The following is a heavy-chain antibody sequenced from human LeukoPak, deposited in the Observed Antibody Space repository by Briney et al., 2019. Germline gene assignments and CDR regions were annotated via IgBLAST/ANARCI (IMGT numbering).Heavy chain of an antibody. V-gene: IGHV4-31*03. CDR3: ARDPVYSSSSGRRAFDI. Sequence: SETLSLTCTVSGGSISSGGYYWSWIRQHPGKGLEWIGYIYYSGSTYYNPSLKSRVTISVDTSKNQFSLKLSSVTAADTAVYYCARDPVYSSSSGRRAFDIWGQGTMVTVSS. D-gene: IGHD6-6*01. CDR2: IYYSGST. CDR1: GGSISSGGYY. J-gene: IGHJ3*02.